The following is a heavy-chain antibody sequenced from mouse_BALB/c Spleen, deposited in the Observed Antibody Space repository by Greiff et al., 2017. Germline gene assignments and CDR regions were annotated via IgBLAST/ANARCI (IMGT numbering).Heavy chain of an antibody. Sequence: QVQLQQSGAELSRPGASEKLSCKASGYTFTSYWMQWVKQRPGQGLECIGAIYPGDGDTRYTQKFKGKATLTADKSSSTAYMQLSSLASEDSAVYYCASHYGSRYDYAMDYWGQGTSVTVSS. CDR2: IYPGDGDT. J-gene: IGHJ4*01. CDR3: ASHYGSRYDYAMDY. D-gene: IGHD1-1*01. CDR1: GYTFTSYW. V-gene: IGHV1-87*01.